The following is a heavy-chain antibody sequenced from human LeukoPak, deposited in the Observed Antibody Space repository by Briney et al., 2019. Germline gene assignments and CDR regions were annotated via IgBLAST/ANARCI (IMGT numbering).Heavy chain of an antibody. D-gene: IGHD4-23*01. CDR1: GFTFSSYA. Sequence: PGGSLRLSCAASGFTFSSYAMSWVRQAPGKGLEWVSAISGSGGSTYYADSVKGRFTISRDNSKNTLYLQMTSLKTEDTAMYYCTRPDYCGNLFFAYWGQGTLVTVSS. V-gene: IGHV3-23*01. J-gene: IGHJ4*02. CDR3: TRPDYCGNLFFAY. CDR2: ISGSGGST.